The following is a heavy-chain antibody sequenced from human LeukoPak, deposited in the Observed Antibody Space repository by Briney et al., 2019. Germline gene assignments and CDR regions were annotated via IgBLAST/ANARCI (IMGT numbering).Heavy chain of an antibody. CDR1: GYTFTGYY. D-gene: IGHD4-11*01. CDR3: ASDSNYGDPLYYFDY. V-gene: IGHV1-2*02. J-gene: IGHJ4*02. CDR2: INPNSGGT. Sequence: ASVKVSCKASGYTFTGYYMHWVRQAPGQGLEWMGWINPNSGGTNYAQKFQGRVTMTRDTSISTACMELSRLRSDDTAVYYCASDSNYGDPLYYFDYWGQGTLVTVSS.